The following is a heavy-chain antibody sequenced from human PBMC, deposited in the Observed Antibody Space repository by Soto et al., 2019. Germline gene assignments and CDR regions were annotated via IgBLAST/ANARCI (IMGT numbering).Heavy chain of an antibody. CDR3: ERSPKYSNYHWGNSNY. Sequence: SETLSLTCAVFAESFSGYSWSWVRQPPGKGLEWIGEIDHSGNTNYNPSLKSRVTNSVDTSKNQFSLKVRPVTAADTAVYYCERSPKYSNYHWGNSNYWGQGTLGTVS. J-gene: IGHJ4*02. CDR1: AESFSGYS. D-gene: IGHD3-16*01. CDR2: IDHSGNT. V-gene: IGHV4-34*01.